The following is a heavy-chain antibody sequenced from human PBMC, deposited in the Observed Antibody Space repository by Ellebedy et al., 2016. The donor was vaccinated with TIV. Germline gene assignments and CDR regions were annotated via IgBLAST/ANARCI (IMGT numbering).Heavy chain of an antibody. CDR1: GGTFSSYA. CDR2: IIPIFGTT. J-gene: IGHJ5*02. CDR3: ARAMGRANYYDSSGYHWFDP. V-gene: IGHV1-69*13. Sequence: SVKVSXXASGGTFSSYAVSWVRQAPGQGLEWMGGIIPIFGTTKYAQKFQGRVTITADESTSTAYMELSSLRSEDTAVYYCARAMGRANYYDSSGYHWFDPWGQGTLVTVSS. D-gene: IGHD3-22*01.